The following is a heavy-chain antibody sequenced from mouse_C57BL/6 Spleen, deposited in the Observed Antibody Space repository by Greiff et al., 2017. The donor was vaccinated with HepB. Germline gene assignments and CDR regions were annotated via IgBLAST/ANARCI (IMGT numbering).Heavy chain of an antibody. CDR1: GFTFSSYG. J-gene: IGHJ1*03. CDR3: ARRITTVEKGWYFDV. D-gene: IGHD1-1*01. V-gene: IGHV5-6*01. Sequence: DVQLVESGGDLVKPGGSLKLSCAASGFTFSSYGMSWVRQTPDKRLEWVATISSGGSYTYYPDSVKGRFTISRDNAKNTLYLQMSSLKSEDTAMYYCARRITTVEKGWYFDVWGTGTTVTVSS. CDR2: ISSGGSYT.